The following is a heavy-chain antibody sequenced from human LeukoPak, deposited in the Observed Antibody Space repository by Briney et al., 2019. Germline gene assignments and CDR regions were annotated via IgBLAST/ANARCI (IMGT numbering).Heavy chain of an antibody. J-gene: IGHJ3*02. D-gene: IGHD6-19*01. Sequence: GGSLRLSCAASGFTFSSYEMNWGRQAPGKGLEWVSYISNSGNTMYSADSVKGRFSTSRDNAKNLVYLQMIGLRAEDTALYYCARCRYTSGWLDAFDIWGQGTMVTVSS. CDR1: GFTFSSYE. CDR3: ARCRYTSGWLDAFDI. V-gene: IGHV3-48*03. CDR2: ISNSGNTM.